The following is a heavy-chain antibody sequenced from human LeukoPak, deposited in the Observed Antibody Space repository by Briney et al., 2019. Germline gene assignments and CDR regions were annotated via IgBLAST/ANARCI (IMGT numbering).Heavy chain of an antibody. D-gene: IGHD2-2*01. CDR3: ARGGGYCSSTSCYRNWFDP. J-gene: IGHJ5*02. CDR1: GFTFSSYS. V-gene: IGHV3-48*01. CDR2: ISSSSSTI. Sequence: GGSLRLSCAASGFTFSSYSMNWVRQAPGKGLEWVSYISSSSSTIYYADSVKGRFTISRDNAKNSLYLQMNSLRAEDTAVYYCARGGGYCSSTSCYRNWFDPWGQGTLVTVSS.